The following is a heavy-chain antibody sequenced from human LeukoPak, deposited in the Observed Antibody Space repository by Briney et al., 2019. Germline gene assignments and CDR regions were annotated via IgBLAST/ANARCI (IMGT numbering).Heavy chain of an antibody. CDR3: ASYSGWYNWYPYYYYMDV. CDR2: IYYSGST. J-gene: IGHJ6*03. D-gene: IGHD6-19*01. CDR1: NGSISSRSYY. Sequence: SETLSLTCTVSNGSISSRSYYWGWIRQSPGKGLEWIGSIYYSGSTYYNPSLKSRVTISVDTSKNQFSLKLSSVTAADTAVYYCASYSGWYNWYPYYYYMDVWGKGTTVTVSS. V-gene: IGHV4-39*07.